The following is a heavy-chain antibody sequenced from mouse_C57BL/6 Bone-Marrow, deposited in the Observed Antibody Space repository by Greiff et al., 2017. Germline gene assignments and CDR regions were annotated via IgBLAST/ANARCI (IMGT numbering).Heavy chain of an antibody. D-gene: IGHD2-3*01. V-gene: IGHV5-12*01. J-gene: IGHJ3*01. CDR3: ARVDGYYLFAY. CDR2: ISNGGGST. Sequence: EVKVVESGGGLVQPGGSLKLSCAASGFTFSDYYMYWVRQTPEKRLEWVAYISNGGGSTYYPDTVKGRFTLSRDNAKNTLYLQMSRLKSEDTAMYYCARVDGYYLFAYWGQGTLVTVSA. CDR1: GFTFSDYY.